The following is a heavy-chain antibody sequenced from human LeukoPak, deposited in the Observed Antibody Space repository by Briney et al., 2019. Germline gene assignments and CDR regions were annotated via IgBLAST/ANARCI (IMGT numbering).Heavy chain of an antibody. CDR2: IYYSGST. V-gene: IGHV4-31*03. Sequence: SETLSLTCTVSGGSISSGGYYWSWIRQHPGKGLEWIGYIYYSGSTYYNPSLKSRVTISVDTSKNQFSLKLSSVTAADTAVYYCARGYCSSTSCCTNWFDPWGQGTLVTVSS. CDR1: GGSISSGGYY. J-gene: IGHJ5*02. D-gene: IGHD2-2*02. CDR3: ARGYCSSTSCCTNWFDP.